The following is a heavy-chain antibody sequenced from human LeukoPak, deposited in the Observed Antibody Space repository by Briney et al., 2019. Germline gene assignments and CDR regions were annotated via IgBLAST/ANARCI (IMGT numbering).Heavy chain of an antibody. CDR3: ARGSGYDHYFDY. Sequence: GGSLRLSCAASGISVSSNYMSWVRQAPGKGLQWVSVIYVDGSTYYADSVKGRITISRDNSRNTLYLQMNSLRAEDTAVYYCARGSGYDHYFDYWGQGTLVTVSS. D-gene: IGHD5-12*01. CDR1: GISVSSNY. V-gene: IGHV3-66*01. J-gene: IGHJ4*02. CDR2: IYVDGST.